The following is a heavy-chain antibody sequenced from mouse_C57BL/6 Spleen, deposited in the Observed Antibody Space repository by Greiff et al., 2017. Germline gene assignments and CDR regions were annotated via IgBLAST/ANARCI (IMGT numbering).Heavy chain of an antibody. CDR2: IYPGDGDT. D-gene: IGHD1-1*01. CDR3: AIATDYFDY. Sequence: QVQLKQSGPELVKPGASVKISCKASGYAFSSSWMNWVKQRPGKGLEGIGRIYPGDGDTNYNGKFKGKATLTADKSSSTAYMQLSSLTSEDSAVYFCAIATDYFDYWGQGTTLTVSS. V-gene: IGHV1-82*01. CDR1: GYAFSSSW. J-gene: IGHJ2*01.